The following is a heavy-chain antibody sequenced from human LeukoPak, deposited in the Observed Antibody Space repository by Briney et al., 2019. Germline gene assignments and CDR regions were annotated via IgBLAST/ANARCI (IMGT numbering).Heavy chain of an antibody. CDR1: GFTFTSYG. CDR3: ARQRYDILTGYSAGAFDI. J-gene: IGHJ3*02. D-gene: IGHD3-9*01. Sequence: ASVKLSCKASGFTFTSYGISWVRQAPGQGLEWMGWISGYNGNINYAQTLQGRVTMTTDTSTSTAYMELRSLRSDDTAVYYCARQRYDILTGYSAGAFDIWGQGTMVTVSS. V-gene: IGHV1-18*01. CDR2: ISGYNGNI.